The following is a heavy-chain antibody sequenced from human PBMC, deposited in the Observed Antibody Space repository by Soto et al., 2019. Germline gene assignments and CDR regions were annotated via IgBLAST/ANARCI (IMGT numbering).Heavy chain of an antibody. J-gene: IGHJ6*02. Sequence: PGGSLRLSCAASGFTFISYAMHWVRQAPGKGLEWVAVISYDGSNKYYADSVKGRFTISRDNSKSTLFLQMNSLRTEDTAVFYCARDRYGSGTPVGMDVWGRGTTVTAP. CDR2: ISYDGSNK. CDR3: ARDRYGSGTPVGMDV. D-gene: IGHD3-10*01. V-gene: IGHV3-30-3*01. CDR1: GFTFISYA.